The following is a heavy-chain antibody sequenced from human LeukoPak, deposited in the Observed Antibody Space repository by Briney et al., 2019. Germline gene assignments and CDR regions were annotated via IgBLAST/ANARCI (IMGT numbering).Heavy chain of an antibody. CDR3: ARSLRWNYYDSSGYSPLGY. Sequence: ASVKVSCKASGYTFTGYYMHWVRQAPGQGLEWMGWINPNSGGTNYAQKLQGRVTMTTNTSTSTAYMELRSLRSDDTAVYYCARSLRWNYYDSSGYSPLGYWGQGTLVTVSS. D-gene: IGHD3-22*01. CDR2: INPNSGGT. CDR1: GYTFTGYY. J-gene: IGHJ4*02. V-gene: IGHV1-2*02.